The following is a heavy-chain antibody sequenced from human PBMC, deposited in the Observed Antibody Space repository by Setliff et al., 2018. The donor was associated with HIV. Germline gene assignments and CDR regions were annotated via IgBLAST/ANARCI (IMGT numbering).Heavy chain of an antibody. CDR1: GGSLRSRGYY. V-gene: IGHV4-39*07. CDR2: IYYSGNM. D-gene: IGHD4-17*01. CDR3: ARGTAPRRGTNYGGNYPLDY. Sequence: LPETLSLTCTVSGGSLRSRGYYWGWIRQPPGKGLEWIGSIYYSGNMYYNPSLESRVTISIDTSNHQFSLKLSSVTPADTAVYFCARGTAPRRGTNYGGNYPLDYWGQGTLVTVSS. J-gene: IGHJ4*02.